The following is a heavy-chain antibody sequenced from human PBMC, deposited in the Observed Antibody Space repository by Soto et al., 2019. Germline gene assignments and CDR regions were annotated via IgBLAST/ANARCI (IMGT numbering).Heavy chain of an antibody. CDR1: GFTFSLYS. D-gene: IGHD3-10*01. CDR2: NSRSSTGI. CDR3: ARAVTWGLDV. Sequence: EVQLVESGGGLVQPGGSLRLSCAASGFTFSLYSMSWVRQAPGKGLEWVSYNSRSSTGIHYADSVKGRFTISRDDVTNSMHLQMNSLRDGDTAVYYCARAVTWGLDVWGQGTTVSISS. J-gene: IGHJ6*01. V-gene: IGHV3-48*02.